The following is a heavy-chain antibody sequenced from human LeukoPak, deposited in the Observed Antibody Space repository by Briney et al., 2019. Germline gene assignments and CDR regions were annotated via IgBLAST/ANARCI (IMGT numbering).Heavy chain of an antibody. CDR3: AELGITMIGGV. CDR1: GFTFGSYE. V-gene: IGHV3-48*03. CDR2: ISSSGSTI. D-gene: IGHD3-10*02. J-gene: IGHJ6*04. Sequence: PGGSLRLSCGASGFTFGSYEMNWVRQAPGKGLEWVSYISSSGSTIYYADSVKGRFTISRDNAKNSLYLQMNSLRAEDTAVYYCAELGITMIGGVWGKGTTVTISS.